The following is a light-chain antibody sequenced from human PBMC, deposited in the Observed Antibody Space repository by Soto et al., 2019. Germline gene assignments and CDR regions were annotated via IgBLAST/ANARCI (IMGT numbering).Light chain of an antibody. J-gene: IGKJ1*01. CDR1: QSVGRW. CDR2: KAS. CDR3: QQYESQST. V-gene: IGKV1-5*03. Sequence: DVQMTQSPSTLSASVGDKITITCRASQSVGRWLAWYQQKPGKAPEVLIYKASTLKYGVPSRFSGSGSGTEFSLTISSLQPDDFATYFCQQYESQSTFGQGTKVGIK.